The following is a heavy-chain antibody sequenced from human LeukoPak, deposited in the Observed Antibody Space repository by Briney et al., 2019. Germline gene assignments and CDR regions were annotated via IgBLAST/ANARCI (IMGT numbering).Heavy chain of an antibody. CDR1: GFTFSSYA. D-gene: IGHD6-13*01. J-gene: IGHJ4*02. CDR3: AKDSGHSSSWYY. Sequence: QPGGSLRLSCAASGFTFSSYAMNWVRQAPGKGLEGVSGISGSDDSTYYADSVKGRFTISRDIPRNTLYLQMNSLRAEDTAVYYCAKDSGHSSSWYYWGQGTLVTVSS. V-gene: IGHV3-23*01. CDR2: ISGSDDST.